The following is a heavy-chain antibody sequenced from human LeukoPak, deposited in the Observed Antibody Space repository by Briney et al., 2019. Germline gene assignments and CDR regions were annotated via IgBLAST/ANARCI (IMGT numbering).Heavy chain of an antibody. Sequence: PSETLSLTCAVYGGSFSGYHWSWIRQPPGKGLEWVGEINHRGSTNYNPSLKSRVTISVDTSKNQFSPKLSSVTAADTAVYYCARGNYDYFDYWGQGTLVTVSS. J-gene: IGHJ4*02. D-gene: IGHD1-7*01. CDR2: INHRGST. CDR1: GGSFSGYH. CDR3: ARGNYDYFDY. V-gene: IGHV4-34*01.